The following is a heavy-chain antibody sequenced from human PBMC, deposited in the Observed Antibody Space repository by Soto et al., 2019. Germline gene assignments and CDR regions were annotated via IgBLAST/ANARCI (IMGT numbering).Heavy chain of an antibody. CDR2: MYISGRT. CDR1: GVSISGYY. J-gene: IGHJ3*01. V-gene: IGHV4-4*07. Sequence: QMQLQESGPGLVKPSETLSLTCTVSGVSISGYYWTWIRQTAVKGLEWIGRMYISGRTNYNPSLKSRVTMAVETSKNHFSLKFRSVTAADTAVYYCESDQINLNGFDFWGQGTMVTVSS. CDR3: ESDQINLNGFDF.